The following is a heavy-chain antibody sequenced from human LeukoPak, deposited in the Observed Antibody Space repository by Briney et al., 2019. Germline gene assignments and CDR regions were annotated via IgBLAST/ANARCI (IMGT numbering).Heavy chain of an antibody. V-gene: IGHV4-34*01. J-gene: IGHJ4*02. CDR1: GGSFGGYY. CDR2: INHSGST. D-gene: IGHD5-18*01. Sequence: RPSETLSLTCAVYGGSFGGYYWSWIRQPPGKGLEWIGEINHSGSTNYNPSLKSRVTISVDTSKNQFSLKLSSVTAADTAVYYRASDAPGYSYGLDYWGQGTLVTVSS. CDR3: ASDAPGYSYGLDY.